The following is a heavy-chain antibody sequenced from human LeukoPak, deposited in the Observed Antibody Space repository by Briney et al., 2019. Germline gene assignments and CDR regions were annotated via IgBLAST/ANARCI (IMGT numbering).Heavy chain of an antibody. J-gene: IGHJ5*02. CDR1: GYTFTSYA. CDR3: ARNHVRGDSVWFDP. D-gene: IGHD3-10*02. V-gene: IGHV1-3*01. CDR2: INAGNGNT. Sequence: GASVKVSCKASGYTFTSYAMHWVRQAPGQRLEWMGWINAGNGNTKYSQKFQGRVTITRDTSASTAYMELSSLRSEDTAVYYCARNHVRGDSVWFDPGGQEPLVTVSS.